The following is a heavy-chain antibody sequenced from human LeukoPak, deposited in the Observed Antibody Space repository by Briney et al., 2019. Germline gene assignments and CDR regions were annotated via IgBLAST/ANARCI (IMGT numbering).Heavy chain of an antibody. CDR2: ISSSSSHT. CDR3: ARGHTIINY. J-gene: IGHJ4*02. Sequence: GGSLRLSCAASGLTFSDYYMCWFRQVPGKGLEWVSYISSSSSHTNYADSVKGRFTISRDNAKNSLFLQMNSLRAEDTAVYYCARGHTIINYWGQGTLVTVSS. V-gene: IGHV3-11*06. D-gene: IGHD5-24*01. CDR1: GLTFSDYY.